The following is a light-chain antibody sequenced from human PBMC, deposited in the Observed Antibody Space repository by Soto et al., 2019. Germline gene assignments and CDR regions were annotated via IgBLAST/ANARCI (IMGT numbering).Light chain of an antibody. Sequence: EIVLTQSPGTLSLSPGERATLSCRASQSVSSTYLIWYQQKPGQAPRLLIHGATTRATGIPARFSGSGSGTEFTLTISSLQSEDFAVYYCQQYNNWPRTFGQGTKVDIK. CDR3: QQYNNWPRT. CDR2: GAT. J-gene: IGKJ1*01. CDR1: QSVSSTY. V-gene: IGKV3-15*01.